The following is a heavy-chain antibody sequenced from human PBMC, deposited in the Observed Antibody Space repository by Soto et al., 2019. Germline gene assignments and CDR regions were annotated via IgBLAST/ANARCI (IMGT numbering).Heavy chain of an antibody. V-gene: IGHV1-69*13. D-gene: IGHD3-10*01. Sequence: SVKVSCKAPGGTFRSYAISWVRQAPGQGLEWMGGIIPIIGTANYAKKFQGRVTITADESTSTAYMELSSLRSEDTAVYYCAKFMVRGDPFSSGAYYYGMDVWGQGTTVTVSS. CDR1: GGTFRSYA. CDR3: AKFMVRGDPFSSGAYYYGMDV. J-gene: IGHJ6*02. CDR2: IIPIIGTA.